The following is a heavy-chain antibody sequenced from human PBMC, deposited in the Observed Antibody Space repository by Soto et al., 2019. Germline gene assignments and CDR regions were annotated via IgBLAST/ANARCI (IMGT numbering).Heavy chain of an antibody. J-gene: IGHJ6*02. CDR1: GYSFTSYW. V-gene: IGHV5-51*01. D-gene: IGHD6-6*01. CDR3: TRRAAGRRDYYYYYGMDV. Sequence: GASLKISCKASGYSFTSYWIAWVRQMPGKGLEWMGIIYPGDSDTRYSPSFQGQVTISADKSINTAYLQGDSLKTSDTAMYYCTRRAAGRRDYYYYYGMDVWGQGTTVTVSS. CDR2: IYPGDSDT.